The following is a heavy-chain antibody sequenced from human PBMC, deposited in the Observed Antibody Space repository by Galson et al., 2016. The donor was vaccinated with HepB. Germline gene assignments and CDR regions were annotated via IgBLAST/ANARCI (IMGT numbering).Heavy chain of an antibody. Sequence: SLRLSCAASGFTFTSFAMNWFRQAPGKGLEWVSGISGSGGNTYFADSVKGRFTISRDNSKNTVDLQMSSLRAEDTAVYYCAKVRIGAADNAEYFQHWGQGTLLTVSS. D-gene: IGHD6-13*01. CDR2: ISGSGGNT. CDR3: AKVRIGAADNAEYFQH. CDR1: GFTFTSFA. J-gene: IGHJ1*01. V-gene: IGHV3-23*01.